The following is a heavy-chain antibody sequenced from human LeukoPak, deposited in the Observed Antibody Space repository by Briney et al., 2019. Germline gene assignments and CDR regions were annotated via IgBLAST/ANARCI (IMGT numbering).Heavy chain of an antibody. D-gene: IGHD6-13*01. CDR1: GGTFSSYA. V-gene: IGHV1-69*05. Sequence: SVKVSCKASGGTFSSYAISLVRQAPGQGLEWMGGIIPIFGTANYAQKFQGRVTITTDESTSTAYMELSSLRSEDTAVYYCARDRLIAAAGTVWYFDLWGRGTLVTVSS. CDR3: ARDRLIAAAGTVWYFDL. CDR2: IIPIFGTA. J-gene: IGHJ2*01.